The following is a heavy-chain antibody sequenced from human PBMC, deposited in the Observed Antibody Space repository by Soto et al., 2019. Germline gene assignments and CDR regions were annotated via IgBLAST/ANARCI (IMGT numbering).Heavy chain of an antibody. D-gene: IGHD5-12*01. J-gene: IGHJ4*02. V-gene: IGHV4-39*01. CDR1: GGSISSGGYY. CDR2: IYYSGST. Sequence: PSETLSLTCTVSGGSISSGGYYWSWIRQHPGKGLEWIGYIYYSGSTYYNPSLESRVTISVDKSKNQFSLKLSSVTAADTAVYYCAGMTLVRGYLYWGQGTLVTVSS. CDR3: AGMTLVRGYLY.